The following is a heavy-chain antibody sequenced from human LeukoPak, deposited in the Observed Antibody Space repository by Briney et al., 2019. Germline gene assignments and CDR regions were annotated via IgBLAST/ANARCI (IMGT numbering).Heavy chain of an antibody. J-gene: IGHJ6*03. V-gene: IGHV4-4*09. CDR3: ARRGGVGIGGRPSNYYYMDV. D-gene: IGHD6-6*01. CDR2: IHSSGSA. CDR1: VGSITSYY. Sequence: SETLSLTCIVSVGSITSYYWSWIRQPPGKGLEWIGYIHSSGSANYNPSLKSRVTMSVDASKNQFSLKLSSVTAADTAVYYCARRGGVGIGGRPSNYYYMDVWGKGTTVTVSS.